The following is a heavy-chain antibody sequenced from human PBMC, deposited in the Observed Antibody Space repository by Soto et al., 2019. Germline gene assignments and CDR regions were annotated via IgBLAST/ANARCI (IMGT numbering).Heavy chain of an antibody. J-gene: IGHJ1*01. V-gene: IGHV4-4*07. CDR1: GAYISDFS. D-gene: IGHD1-7*01. CDR3: ARETGENWTYEAH. CDR2: ITINGNT. Sequence: QVQQQESGPGLVKPSDTLSLTCSVSGAYISDFSWSWIRQPAGKGLEWIVRITINGNTQKNPAFKSRVTMSIDTSRNHVSLNLPSATAADTALYYCARETGENWTYEAHWGPGTLVTVSS.